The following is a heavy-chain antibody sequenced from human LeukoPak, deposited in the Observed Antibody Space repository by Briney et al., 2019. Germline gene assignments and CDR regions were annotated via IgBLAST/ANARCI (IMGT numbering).Heavy chain of an antibody. D-gene: IGHD1-26*01. V-gene: IGHV3-48*03. CDR1: GFTFSSYE. Sequence: PGGSLRLSCAASGFTFSSYEMNWVRQPPGKGLEWVSYISSSGSNIYYADSVKGRFTISRDNAKNSLYLQMNSLRAEDTAVYYCARERWELPLDYWGQGTLVTVSS. CDR3: ARERWELPLDY. J-gene: IGHJ4*02. CDR2: ISSSGSNI.